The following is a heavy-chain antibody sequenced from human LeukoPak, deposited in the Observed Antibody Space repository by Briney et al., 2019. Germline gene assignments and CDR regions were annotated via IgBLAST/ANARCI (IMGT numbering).Heavy chain of an antibody. V-gene: IGHV3-7*01. D-gene: IGHD3-22*01. Sequence: PGGSLRLSCAASGFTFSRYWMSWVRQAPGKGLEGVANIKQEGSEKYYVDSVKGRFTISRGNAKNSLYLQMNSLRAEDTAVYYCARRPYDSSGYYYGDWGQGTLVTVSS. J-gene: IGHJ4*02. CDR2: IKQEGSEK. CDR3: ARRPYDSSGYYYGD. CDR1: GFTFSRYW.